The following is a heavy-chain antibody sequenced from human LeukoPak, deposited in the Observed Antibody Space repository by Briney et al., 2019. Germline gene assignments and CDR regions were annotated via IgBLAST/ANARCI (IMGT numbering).Heavy chain of an antibody. CDR1: GFTVSSNY. Sequence: GGSLRLSCAASGFTVSSNYMSWVRQAPGKGLEWVSVIYNAGSTYYADSVKGRFTISRDNSKNTLYLQVNSLRAEETAVYYCARVISDYDFWSGYYYHYYYYMDVWGKGTTVTVSS. V-gene: IGHV3-66*02. CDR3: ARVISDYDFWSGYYYHYYYYMDV. J-gene: IGHJ6*03. CDR2: IYNAGST. D-gene: IGHD3-3*01.